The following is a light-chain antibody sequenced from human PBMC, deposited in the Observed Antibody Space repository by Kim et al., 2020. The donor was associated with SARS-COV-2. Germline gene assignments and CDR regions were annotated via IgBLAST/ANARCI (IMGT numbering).Light chain of an antibody. CDR2: LGS. V-gene: IGKV2-28*01. CDR3: MQILQTLT. Sequence: DIVMTQSPLSLPVTPGEPASISCRSSQSLLHSNGYNYLDWYLQKPGQSLQLLIYLGSNRASGVPDRFSGSGSGTDFTLRISRVEAEDVGVYYCMQILQTLTFGQGTRLDIK. J-gene: IGKJ5*01. CDR1: QSLLHSNGYNY.